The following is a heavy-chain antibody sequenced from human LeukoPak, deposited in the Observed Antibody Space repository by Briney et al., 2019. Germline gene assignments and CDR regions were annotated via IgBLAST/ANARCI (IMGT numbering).Heavy chain of an antibody. CDR1: GYTFTSYG. CDR2: ISAYNGNT. J-gene: IGHJ6*02. V-gene: IGHV1-18*01. CDR3: ARDAPYSGSYLRHYYYYGMDV. D-gene: IGHD1-26*01. Sequence: ASVKVSCKASGYTFTSYGISWVRQAPGQGLEWMGWISAYNGNTNYAQKLQGRVTMTTDTSTSTAYMELRSLRSDDTAVYYCARDAPYSGSYLRHYYYYGMDVWGQGTTVTVSS.